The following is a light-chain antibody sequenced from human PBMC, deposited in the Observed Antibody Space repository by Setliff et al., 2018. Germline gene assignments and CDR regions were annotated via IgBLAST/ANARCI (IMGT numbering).Light chain of an antibody. CDR1: IGDVGGYDF. Sequence: QSALAQPASVSGSPGQSITISCSGTIGDVGGYDFVSWYQQHPGKAPKLMIYDVTKRPSGVSNRFSGSKSGNTASLTISSLQAEDEADYYCSSYSKTAFDVFGSGTKGTV. V-gene: IGLV2-14*03. CDR3: SSYSKTAFDV. CDR2: DVT. J-gene: IGLJ1*01.